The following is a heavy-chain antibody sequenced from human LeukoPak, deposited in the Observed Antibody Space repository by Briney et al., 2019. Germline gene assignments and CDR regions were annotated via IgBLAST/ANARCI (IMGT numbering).Heavy chain of an antibody. D-gene: IGHD2-21*01. Sequence: SETLSLTCTVSGGSISSGSYYWGWIRQPPGKGLEWIGSIYYSGSTYYNPSLKSRVTISVDTSKNQFSLKLSSVTAADTAVYYCARVPGGVVMNAGLYWGQGTLVTVSS. J-gene: IGHJ4*02. CDR1: GGSISSGSYY. V-gene: IGHV4-39*07. CDR2: IYYSGST. CDR3: ARVPGGVVMNAGLY.